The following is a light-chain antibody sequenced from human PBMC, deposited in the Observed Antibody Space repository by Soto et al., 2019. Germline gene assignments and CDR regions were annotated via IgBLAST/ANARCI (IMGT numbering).Light chain of an antibody. J-gene: IGKJ1*01. Sequence: DIQMTQSPSTLSASVGDRVTLTCRASQSISSWLAWYQQKPGKATKVLIFDASSLESGVPSRFSGSGSATEFTLTISSLQPDEFATYYCQQYSTYPWTFGQGTKVDNK. CDR3: QQYSTYPWT. V-gene: IGKV1-5*01. CDR2: DAS. CDR1: QSISSW.